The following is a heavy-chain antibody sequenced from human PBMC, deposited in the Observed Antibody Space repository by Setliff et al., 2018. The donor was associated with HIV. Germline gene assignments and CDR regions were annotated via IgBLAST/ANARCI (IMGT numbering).Heavy chain of an antibody. D-gene: IGHD3-10*01. CDR2: INPNNGDT. J-gene: IGHJ3*02. Sequence: ASVKVSCKASRYTFTDYYMHWVRQAPGQGLEWMGWINPNNGDTNYAQHFQDRVSMTRDTSISTVYMELSRLGSDDTAVYYCARGRYYGSAALGGAYDIWGQGTMVTVSS. V-gene: IGHV1-2*02. CDR1: RYTFTDYY. CDR3: ARGRYYGSAALGGAYDI.